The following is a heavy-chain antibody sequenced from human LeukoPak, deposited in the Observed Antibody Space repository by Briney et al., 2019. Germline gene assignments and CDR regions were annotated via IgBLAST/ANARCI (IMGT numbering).Heavy chain of an antibody. V-gene: IGHV1-8*01. CDR2: MNPNSGNT. D-gene: IGHD6-19*01. CDR3: ARGRVAGTGWFDP. Sequence: GASVKVSCKASGDTFTSYDINWVRQATGQGLEWMGWMNPNSGNTGYAQKFQGRVTMTRNTSISTAYMEMSSLRSEDTAVYYCARGRVAGTGWFDPWGQGTLVTVSS. J-gene: IGHJ5*02. CDR1: GDTFTSYD.